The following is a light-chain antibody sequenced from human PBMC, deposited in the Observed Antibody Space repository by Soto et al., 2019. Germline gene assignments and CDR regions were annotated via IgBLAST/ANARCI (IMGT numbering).Light chain of an antibody. Sequence: ERAALSSKASQSVSSYLAWYQQTPGQAPRLLIYDASNRATGIPARFSGSGSGSDFTLTIRSLGPAVSAFHFSRPPNIWPPGPFGGGTKVDIK. J-gene: IGKJ4*01. V-gene: IGKV3-11*01. CDR3: RPPNIWPPGP. CDR2: DAS. CDR1: QSVSSY.